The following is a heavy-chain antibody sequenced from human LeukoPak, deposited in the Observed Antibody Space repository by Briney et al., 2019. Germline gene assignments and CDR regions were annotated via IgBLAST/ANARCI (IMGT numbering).Heavy chain of an antibody. CDR1: GYSFTSYW. CDR2: IYPGDSDT. CDR3: ARRSRDGYNWLSLAHDGMDV. V-gene: IGHV5-51*07. D-gene: IGHD5-24*01. J-gene: IGHJ6*02. Sequence: GESLRISCKGSGYSFTSYWIGWVHQMPGKGLEWMGIIYPGDSDTRYSPSFQGQVTISADKSISTAYLQWSSLKASDTAMYYCARRSRDGYNWLSLAHDGMDVWGQGTTVTVSS.